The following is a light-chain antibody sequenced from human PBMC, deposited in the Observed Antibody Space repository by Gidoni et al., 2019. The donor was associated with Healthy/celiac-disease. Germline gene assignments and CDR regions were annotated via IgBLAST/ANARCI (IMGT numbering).Light chain of an antibody. V-gene: IGKV1-5*03. CDR3: QQYNSYPLT. Sequence: DIQMTQSPSTLSASVGDRVTITCRASQSISSWLAWYQQKPGKAPKLLIYKASSLESGVPSRFSGSGSGTEFTLTISSLQPDDLATYYCQQYNSYPLTFXPXTKVDIK. CDR1: QSISSW. J-gene: IGKJ3*01. CDR2: KAS.